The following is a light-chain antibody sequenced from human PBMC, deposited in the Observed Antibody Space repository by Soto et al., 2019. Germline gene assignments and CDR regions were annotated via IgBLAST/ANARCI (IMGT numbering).Light chain of an antibody. Sequence: QSVLTQPPSASGTPGQKVIISCSGSTSNVGTNPVTWYQHLPGAAPKLLIYTNTQRPSGVPDRFSGSKSGTSASLAVSGLQSEDEGDYYCAVLDGSLSVVVYGGGTKLTVL. CDR3: AVLDGSLSVVV. J-gene: IGLJ2*01. CDR1: TSNVGTNP. CDR2: TNT. V-gene: IGLV1-44*01.